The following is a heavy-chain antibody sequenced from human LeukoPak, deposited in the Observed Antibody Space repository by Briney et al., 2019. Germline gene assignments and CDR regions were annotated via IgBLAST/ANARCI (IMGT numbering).Heavy chain of an antibody. CDR3: AKDKWLPKSNYYYYYRDV. J-gene: IGHJ6*03. D-gene: IGHD3-22*01. CDR2: ISWNSGSI. Sequence: PGVSLRLSCAASGFTFDDYAMHWVRQARGKGLEWVSGISWNSGSIGYADSVKGRFTISRDNAKNSLYLQMNSLRAEDTALYYCAKDKWLPKSNYYYYYRDVWGKGTTVTVSS. V-gene: IGHV3-9*01. CDR1: GFTFDDYA.